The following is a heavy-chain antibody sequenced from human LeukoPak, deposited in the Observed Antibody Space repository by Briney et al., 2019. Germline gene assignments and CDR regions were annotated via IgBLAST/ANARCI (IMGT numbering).Heavy chain of an antibody. Sequence: GGSLRLSCAASGFTFSSYGLHWVRQAPGQGLEWVAVISYDGSNKYYADSVKGRFTISRDNSKNTLYLQMNSLRAEDTAVYYCAKAHRDYYDRGGSDYWGQGTLVTVSS. V-gene: IGHV3-30*18. CDR2: ISYDGSNK. J-gene: IGHJ4*02. D-gene: IGHD3-22*01. CDR1: GFTFSSYG. CDR3: AKAHRDYYDRGGSDY.